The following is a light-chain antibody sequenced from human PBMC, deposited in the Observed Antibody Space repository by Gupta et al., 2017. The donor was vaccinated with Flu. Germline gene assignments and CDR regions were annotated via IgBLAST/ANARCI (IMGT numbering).Light chain of an antibody. Sequence: QSALTQPASVSGSPGQSIAISCTGTISDVGSYKFVSWYQQHPGKVPRLIIYEVSGRPSGVSDRFSGSKSGNTASLTISGLQADDEAVHYCSSFTSRSTLLFGGGTKLTVL. CDR3: SSFTSRSTLL. CDR2: EVS. J-gene: IGLJ3*02. CDR1: ISDVGSYKF. V-gene: IGLV2-14*02.